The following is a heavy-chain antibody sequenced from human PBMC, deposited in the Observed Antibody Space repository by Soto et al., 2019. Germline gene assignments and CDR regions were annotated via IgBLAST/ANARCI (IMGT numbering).Heavy chain of an antibody. CDR2: INAGNGNT. CDR1: GYTFTSYA. J-gene: IGHJ6*03. D-gene: IGHD2-15*01. V-gene: IGHV1-3*01. Sequence: ASVKVSCKASGYTFTSYAMHWVRQAPGQRLEWMGWINAGNGNTKYSQKFQGRVTITRDTSASTAYMELSSLRAEDTAVYYCARQRGYCRGGSCSPSYYYYMDVWGKGTTVTVSS. CDR3: ARQRGYCRGGSCSPSYYYYMDV.